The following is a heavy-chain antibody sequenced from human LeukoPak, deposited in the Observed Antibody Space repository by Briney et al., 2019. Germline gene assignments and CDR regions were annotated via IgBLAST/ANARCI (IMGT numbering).Heavy chain of an antibody. V-gene: IGHV4-59*01. CDR1: GGSIRSYY. D-gene: IGHD3-3*01. J-gene: IGHJ3*02. Sequence: SETLSLTCTVSGGSIRSYYWSWIRQPPGKGLEWIGYIYYSGSTNYNPSLKSRVTISVDTSKNQFSLKLSSVTAADTAVYYCARDKRYYDFWSATQRFDAFDIWGQGTMVTVSS. CDR2: IYYSGST. CDR3: ARDKRYYDFWSATQRFDAFDI.